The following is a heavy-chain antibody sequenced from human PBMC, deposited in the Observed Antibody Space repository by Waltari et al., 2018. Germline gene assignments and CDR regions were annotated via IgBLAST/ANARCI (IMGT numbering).Heavy chain of an antibody. J-gene: IGHJ4*02. CDR1: GGTCSSYS. CDR2: FIPIFGTP. D-gene: IGHD5-12*01. CDR3: TTDLGGYQKYYFDS. Sequence: QVQLLQSGAEVKKPGSSVKVSCKTAGGTCSSYSFSWVRQAPRQGPQWMGGFIPIFGTPTYPQKFQGKVTITADDSTSTTYLELHSLTSEDTAIYYCTTDLGGYQKYYFDSWGQGTLVTVSS. V-gene: IGHV1-69*01.